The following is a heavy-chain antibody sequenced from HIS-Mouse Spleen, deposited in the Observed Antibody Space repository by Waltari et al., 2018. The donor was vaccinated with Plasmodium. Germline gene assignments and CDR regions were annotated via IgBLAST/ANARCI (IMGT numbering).Heavy chain of an antibody. CDR3: ARRGGSYYYFDY. D-gene: IGHD1-26*01. Sequence: QLQLQESGPGLVKPSETLSLTCTAPGGSISSSSYYWGWIRQPPGKGLEWIGRIYYSGSPYSNPSRKSRVTISVDTSKNQCSLKLSSVTAADTAVYYCARRGGSYYYFDYWGQGTLVTVSS. CDR2: IYYSGSP. V-gene: IGHV4-39*01. CDR1: GGSISSSSYY. J-gene: IGHJ4*02.